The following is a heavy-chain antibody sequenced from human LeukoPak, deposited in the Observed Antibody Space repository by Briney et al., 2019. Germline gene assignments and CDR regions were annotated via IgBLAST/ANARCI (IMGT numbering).Heavy chain of an antibody. J-gene: IGHJ4*02. V-gene: IGHV4-4*07. CDR3: AREGRDTAMAPLDY. D-gene: IGHD5-18*01. Sequence: SETLSLTCTVSGGSISSYYWSWIRQPAGKGLEWIGRIHTSGSTNYNPSLKGRVTMSVDTSKNQFSLKLSSVTAADTAVYYCAREGRDTAMAPLDYWGQGTLVTVSS. CDR1: GGSISSYY. CDR2: IHTSGST.